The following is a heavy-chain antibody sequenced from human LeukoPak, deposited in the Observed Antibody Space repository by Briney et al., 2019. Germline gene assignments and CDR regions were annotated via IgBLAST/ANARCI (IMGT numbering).Heavy chain of an antibody. Sequence: SVKVSCKASGGTFSRYTISCVRQAPGQGLEWMGRIIPILGIANHAQKFQGRVTITADKSTGTAYMELSSLRSEDTDVYYCARQGGCYLDYWGQGTLVTVSS. CDR3: ARQGGCYLDY. J-gene: IGHJ4*02. CDR2: IIPILGIA. CDR1: GGTFSRYT. V-gene: IGHV1-69*02. D-gene: IGHD2-15*01.